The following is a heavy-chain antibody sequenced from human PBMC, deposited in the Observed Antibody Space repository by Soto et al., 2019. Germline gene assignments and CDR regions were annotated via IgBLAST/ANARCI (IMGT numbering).Heavy chain of an antibody. J-gene: IGHJ5*02. Sequence: PSQTLSLTCAISGDSVSSNSAAWNWIRQSPSRGLEWLGRTYYRSKWYNDYAVSVKSRITINPDTSKNQFSLQLNSVTPEDTAVYYCARDGRSSGWYMRMYNWFDPWGQGTLVTVSS. CDR3: ARDGRSSGWYMRMYNWFDP. D-gene: IGHD6-19*01. CDR2: TYYRSKWYN. CDR1: GDSVSSNSAA. V-gene: IGHV6-1*01.